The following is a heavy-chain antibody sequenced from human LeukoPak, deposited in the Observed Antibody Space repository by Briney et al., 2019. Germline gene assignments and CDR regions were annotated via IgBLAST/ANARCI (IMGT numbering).Heavy chain of an antibody. Sequence: SETLSLTFTVCGGSISSYYWSWIRQPPGKGLEWIGYIYYSGSTNYNPSLKSRVTISVDTSKNQFSLKLSSVTAADTAVYYCARATGYGSGSYNDYWGQGTLVTVSP. CDR1: GGSISSYY. J-gene: IGHJ4*02. D-gene: IGHD3-10*01. V-gene: IGHV4-59*13. CDR3: ARATGYGSGSYNDY. CDR2: IYYSGST.